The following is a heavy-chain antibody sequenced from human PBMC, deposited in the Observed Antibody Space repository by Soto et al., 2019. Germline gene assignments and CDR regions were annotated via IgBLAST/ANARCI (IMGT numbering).Heavy chain of an antibody. J-gene: IGHJ4*02. V-gene: IGHV1-69*04. CDR3: AREDYYDSSGYYPFEY. Sequence: SVKVSCKASGGTFSSYTISCVRQAPGQGLEWMGRIIPILGIANYAQKFQGRVTITADKSTSTAYMELSSLRSEDTAVYYCAREDYYDSSGYYPFEYWGQGTLVTVSS. D-gene: IGHD3-22*01. CDR2: IIPILGIA. CDR1: GGTFSSYT.